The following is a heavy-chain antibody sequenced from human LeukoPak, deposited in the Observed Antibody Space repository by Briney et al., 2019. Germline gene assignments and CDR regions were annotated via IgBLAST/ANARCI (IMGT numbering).Heavy chain of an antibody. CDR3: ARDGGATMVRGVATYDS. Sequence: GGSLRLSCEASGFTFSGHSMNWVRQAPGRGPEWVSYISSGSETIYYADSVKGRFTISRDNAKSSLFLQMNSLRAEDTAVYYCARDGGATMVRGVATYDSWGQGTLVTVSS. J-gene: IGHJ4*02. D-gene: IGHD3-10*01. V-gene: IGHV3-48*04. CDR2: ISSGSETI. CDR1: GFTFSGHS.